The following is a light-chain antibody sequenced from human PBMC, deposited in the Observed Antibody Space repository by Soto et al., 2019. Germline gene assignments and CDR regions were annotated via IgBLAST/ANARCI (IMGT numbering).Light chain of an antibody. V-gene: IGKV1-5*01. J-gene: IGKJ2*01. CDR2: DAS. CDR1: QSISSW. Sequence: DIRMTHSPSTLSASVGDRVTITCRASQSISSWLAWYQQKPGKAPKLLIYDASSLESGVPSRFSGSGSGKEFTLTISSLQPDDFATYYCQQYNSYSYTFGQGSKVEIX. CDR3: QQYNSYSYT.